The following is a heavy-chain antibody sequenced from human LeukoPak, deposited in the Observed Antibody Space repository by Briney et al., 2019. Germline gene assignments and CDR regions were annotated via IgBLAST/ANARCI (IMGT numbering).Heavy chain of an antibody. Sequence: GGSLRLSCAASGFTVSSNYMSWVRQAAGKGLEWVSVIYSGGSIYYADSVKGRFTISRDNSKNTLYLQMNSLRVEDTAVYYCAKDRSGIVNPWGQGTLVTVSS. CDR2: IYSGGSI. CDR3: AKDRSGIVNP. J-gene: IGHJ5*02. V-gene: IGHV3-66*01. CDR1: GFTVSSNY. D-gene: IGHD3-10*01.